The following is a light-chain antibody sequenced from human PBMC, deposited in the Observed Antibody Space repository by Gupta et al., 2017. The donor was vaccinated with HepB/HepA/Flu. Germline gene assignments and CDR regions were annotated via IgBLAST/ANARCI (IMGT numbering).Light chain of an antibody. Sequence: DIVMTQSPDSLAVSLGEKATINCKSSQNGLYSSNNKNYLAWYQQKPGQPPKLLIYWASTRESGVPDRFSGRGSGTDFTLTINSLQAEDVAIYYCQQYDSIPVTFGGGTQVEIK. CDR2: WAS. CDR1: QNGLYSSNNKNY. CDR3: QQYDSIPVT. J-gene: IGKJ4*01. V-gene: IGKV4-1*01.